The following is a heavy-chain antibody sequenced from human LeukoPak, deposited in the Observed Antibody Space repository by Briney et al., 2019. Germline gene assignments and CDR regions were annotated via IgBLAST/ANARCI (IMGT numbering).Heavy chain of an antibody. CDR2: ISYDGSNK. CDR3: AKAYTIFGVVIFQYHYMDV. V-gene: IGHV3-30*18. CDR1: GFTFSSFG. Sequence: GGSLRLSCVASGFTFSSFGMHWVRQAPGKGLEWVAVISYDGSNKYYADSVKGRFAISRDNSKNTLYLQMNSLRGEDTAVYYCAKAYTIFGVVIFQYHYMDVWGKGTTVTVSS. J-gene: IGHJ6*03. D-gene: IGHD3-3*01.